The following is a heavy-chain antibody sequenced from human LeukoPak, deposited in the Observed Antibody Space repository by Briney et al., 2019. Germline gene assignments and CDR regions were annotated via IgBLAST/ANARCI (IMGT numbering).Heavy chain of an antibody. D-gene: IGHD3-22*01. CDR2: INSSSSYL. CDR1: GFTFRSYS. J-gene: IGHJ4*02. Sequence: GGSLRLSCAASGFTFRSYSMTWVRQAPGKGLEWVSSINSSSSYLRYADSVKGRFIISRDNAKNSLYLQMNSLRAEDAAVYYCARDYYDSSAYYSASDYWGQGTLVTVSS. CDR3: ARDYYDSSAYYSASDY. V-gene: IGHV3-21*01.